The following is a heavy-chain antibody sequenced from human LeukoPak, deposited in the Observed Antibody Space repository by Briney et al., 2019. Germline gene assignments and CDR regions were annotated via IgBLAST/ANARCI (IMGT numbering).Heavy chain of an antibody. V-gene: IGHV3-23*01. Sequence: GGSLRLSCSASGFTFTTYGMNWVRQAPGKGLEWVSGIGGSGVRTYYADSVKGRFTISRDNAKNSLYLQMNSLRVEDTALYYCARASGIAVSGTEGYYSYYYMDVWGKGTTVTVSS. J-gene: IGHJ6*03. CDR1: GFTFTTYG. D-gene: IGHD6-19*01. CDR2: IGGSGVRT. CDR3: ARASGIAVSGTEGYYSYYYMDV.